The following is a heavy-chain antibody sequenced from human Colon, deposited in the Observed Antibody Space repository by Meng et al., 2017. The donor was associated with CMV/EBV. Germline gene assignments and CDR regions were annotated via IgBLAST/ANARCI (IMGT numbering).Heavy chain of an antibody. CDR2: LNPNSGYT. Sequence: ASVKVSCKASGYPITDYHLYWVRQVPGQGLEWMGWLNPNSGYTRLSGHFQGRLSMTRDTSVNTAYMALSSLKSDDTAVYYCARDVDRNFGDATQKLYAMGVWGQGTTVTVSS. J-gene: IGHJ6*02. D-gene: IGHD5-24*01. V-gene: IGHV1-2*02. CDR1: GYPITDYH. CDR3: ARDVDRNFGDATQKLYAMGV.